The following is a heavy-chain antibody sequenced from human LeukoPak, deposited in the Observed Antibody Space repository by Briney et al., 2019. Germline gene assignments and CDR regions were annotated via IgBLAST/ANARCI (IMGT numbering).Heavy chain of an antibody. J-gene: IGHJ4*02. CDR2: IYTSGST. V-gene: IGHV4-59*10. Sequence: SETLSLTCAVYGGSFSGYYWSWIRQPAGKGLEWIGRIYTSGSTNYNPSLKSRVTISVDTSKNQFSLKLSSVTAADTAVYYCARAPCSGGSCYTFAYDYWGQGTLVTVSS. CDR3: ARAPCSGGSCYTFAYDY. D-gene: IGHD2-15*01. CDR1: GGSFSGYY.